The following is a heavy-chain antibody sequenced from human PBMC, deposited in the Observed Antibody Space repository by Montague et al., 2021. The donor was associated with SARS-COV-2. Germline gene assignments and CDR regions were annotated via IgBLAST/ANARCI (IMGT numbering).Heavy chain of an antibody. V-gene: IGHV2-70*01. CDR3: ARVTTVTYPYYYYCGMDV. CDR2: IDWDDDK. J-gene: IGHJ6*02. CDR1: GFSLSTSGMC. D-gene: IGHD4-11*01. Sequence: PALVKPTQTLTLTCTFSGFSLSTSGMCVSWIRQPPEKALEWLALIDWDDDKYYSTSLKTRLTISKDTSKNQVVLTMTNMDPVDTATYYCARVTTVTYPYYYYCGMDVWGQGTTVTVSS.